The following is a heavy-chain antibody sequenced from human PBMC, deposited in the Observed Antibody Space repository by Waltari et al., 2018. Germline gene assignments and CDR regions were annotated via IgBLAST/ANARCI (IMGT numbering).Heavy chain of an antibody. CDR2: VDPEDGET. D-gene: IGHD6-6*01. Sequence: EVQLVQSGAEVKKPGATVKISGKVSGYPFTNNYIPWVHQAPGKGLEWMGLVDPEDGETIYAEKFQGRVTITADTSTDTAYMELSSLRSEDTAVYYCARKSVAARGFWFDPWGQGTLVTVSS. V-gene: IGHV1-69-2*01. CDR3: ARKSVAARGFWFDP. J-gene: IGHJ5*02. CDR1: GYPFTNNY.